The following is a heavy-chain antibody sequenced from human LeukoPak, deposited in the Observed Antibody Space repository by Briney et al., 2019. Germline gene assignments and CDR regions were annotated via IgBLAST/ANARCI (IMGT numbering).Heavy chain of an antibody. CDR1: GGSISSYY. D-gene: IGHD3/OR15-3a*01. CDR3: ARQTGAGLFILP. Sequence: SETLSLTCTVSGGSISSYYWSWIRQPPGKGLEWIGYIYYSGSTNYNPSLKSQVSISIDMSKNQFSLKITSVTAADTGVYYCARQTGAGLFILPGGQGTLVTVSS. J-gene: IGHJ4*02. V-gene: IGHV4-59*08. CDR2: IYYSGST.